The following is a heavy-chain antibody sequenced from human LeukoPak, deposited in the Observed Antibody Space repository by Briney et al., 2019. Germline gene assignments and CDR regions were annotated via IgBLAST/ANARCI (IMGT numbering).Heavy chain of an antibody. CDR1: GGTFSSYA. V-gene: IGHV1-69*01. CDR3: ARDLVLGDGYNYDC. Sequence: GSSVKVSCKASGGTFSSYAISWVRQAPGQGLEWMRGIIPIFGTANYAQKFQGRVTITADESTSTAYMELSSLRSEDMAVYYCARDLVLGDGYNYDCWGQGTLVTVSS. CDR2: IIPIFGTA. D-gene: IGHD5-24*01. J-gene: IGHJ4*02.